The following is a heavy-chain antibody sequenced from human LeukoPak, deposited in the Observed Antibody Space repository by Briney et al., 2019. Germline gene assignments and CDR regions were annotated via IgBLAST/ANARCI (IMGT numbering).Heavy chain of an antibody. CDR2: IYHSGST. CDR1: GGSISSSNW. CDR3: ARAGDRLLRRIFDY. V-gene: IGHV4-4*02. J-gene: IGHJ4*02. D-gene: IGHD2-15*01. Sequence: SGTLSLTCAVSGGSISSSNWWSWVRQPPGKGLEWIGEIYHSGSTNYNPSLRSRVTISVDKSKNQFSLELSSVTAADTAVYYCARAGDRLLRRIFDYWGQGTLVTVSS.